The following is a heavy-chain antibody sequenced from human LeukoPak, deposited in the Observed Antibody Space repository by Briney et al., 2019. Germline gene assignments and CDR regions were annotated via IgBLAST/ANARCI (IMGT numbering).Heavy chain of an antibody. Sequence: SGGSLRLSCVVSGFTLHDYTMHWVRQAPGKGLEWVSLISWDGGSTYYAGSVKGRFTISRDNSKNSLYLQMNSLRTEDTALYYCAKATGVAGPYYFDYWGQGTLVTVSS. D-gene: IGHD2-15*01. V-gene: IGHV3-43*01. CDR2: ISWDGGST. CDR1: GFTLHDYT. J-gene: IGHJ4*02. CDR3: AKATGVAGPYYFDY.